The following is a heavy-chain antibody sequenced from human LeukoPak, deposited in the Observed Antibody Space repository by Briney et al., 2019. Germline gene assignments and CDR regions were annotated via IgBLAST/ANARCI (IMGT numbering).Heavy chain of an antibody. Sequence: GGSLRLSCAASEFTCSSYSMNWVRQAPGKGLEWVASINHNGNVNYYVDSVKGRFTISRDNAKDSLYLQMSNLRAEDTAVYFCARGGGLDVWGQGATVTVSS. CDR1: EFTCSSYS. CDR2: INHNGNVN. V-gene: IGHV3-7*03. J-gene: IGHJ6*02. D-gene: IGHD3-16*01. CDR3: ARGGGLDV.